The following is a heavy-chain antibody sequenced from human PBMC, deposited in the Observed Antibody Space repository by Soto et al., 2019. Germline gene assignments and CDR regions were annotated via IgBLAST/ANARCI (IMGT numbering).Heavy chain of an antibody. CDR2: FDPEDGET. V-gene: IGHV1-24*01. D-gene: IGHD6-13*01. J-gene: IGHJ1*01. CDR3: ATEGVWIAAAGTNAEYFQH. Sequence: ASVKVSCKVSGYTLTELSMHWVRQAPGKGLEWMGGFDPEDGETIYAQKFQGRVTMTEETSTDTAYMELSSLRSEDTAVYYCATEGVWIAAAGTNAEYFQHWGQGTLVTVSS. CDR1: GYTLTELS.